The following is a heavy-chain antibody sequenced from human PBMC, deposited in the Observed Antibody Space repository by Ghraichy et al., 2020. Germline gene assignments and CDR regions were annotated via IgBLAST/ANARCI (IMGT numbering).Heavy chain of an antibody. D-gene: IGHD2-2*01. V-gene: IGHV3-7*01. CDR3: ARSSASKVPAAIYYYYYGMDV. CDR1: GFTFSSYW. Sequence: GGSLRLSCAASGFTFSSYWMSWVRQAPGKGLEWVANIKQDGSEKYYVDSVKGRFTISRDNAKNSLYLQMNSLRAEDTAVYYCARSSASKVPAAIYYYYYGMDVWGQGTTVTVSS. J-gene: IGHJ6*02. CDR2: IKQDGSEK.